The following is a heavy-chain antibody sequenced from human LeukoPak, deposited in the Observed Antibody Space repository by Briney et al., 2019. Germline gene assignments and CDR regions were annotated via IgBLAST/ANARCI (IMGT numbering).Heavy chain of an antibody. CDR2: ISGSGGST. J-gene: IGHJ4*02. CDR1: GFTFSSYA. Sequence: PGGSLRLSCAASGFTFSSYAMSWVRPAPGKGLEWVSAISGSGGSTYYADSVKGRFTISRDNSKNTLYLQMNSLRAEDTAVYYCAKDHSHCSGGSCSGFDYWGQGTLVTVSS. V-gene: IGHV3-23*01. D-gene: IGHD2-15*01. CDR3: AKDHSHCSGGSCSGFDY.